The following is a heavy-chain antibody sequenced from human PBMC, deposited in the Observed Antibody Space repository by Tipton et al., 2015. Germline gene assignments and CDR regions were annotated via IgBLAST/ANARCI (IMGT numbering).Heavy chain of an antibody. J-gene: IGHJ4*02. V-gene: IGHV3-53*01. CDR3: AKESDSSWYVRPYYLDY. CDR2: IYSGGSP. CDR1: GFNVSTHY. Sequence: SLRLSCTASGFNVSTHYMSWVRQAPGKGLEWVSIIYSGGSPFYADSVNGRFTISRDDSKNTVSLLMNSLRAEDTAIYYCAKESDSSWYVRPYYLDYWSQGTLVTVSS. D-gene: IGHD6-13*01.